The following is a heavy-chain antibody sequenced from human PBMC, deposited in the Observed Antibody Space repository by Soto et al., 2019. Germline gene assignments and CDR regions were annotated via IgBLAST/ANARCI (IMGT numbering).Heavy chain of an antibody. D-gene: IGHD4-4*01. J-gene: IGHJ4*02. CDR2: IVGSGGSV. V-gene: IGHV3-23*01. CDR3: AKSYSNYVWGLIDY. CDR1: GFIFSSYV. Sequence: EVQLLESGGGLVQPGGSLRLSCAASGFIFSSYVMNWVRQAPGKGLEWVASIVGSGGSVYYADSVRGRFTISRDNSKNTLYLQMSSLRAEDTAVYYCAKSYSNYVWGLIDYWGQGTLVTVSS.